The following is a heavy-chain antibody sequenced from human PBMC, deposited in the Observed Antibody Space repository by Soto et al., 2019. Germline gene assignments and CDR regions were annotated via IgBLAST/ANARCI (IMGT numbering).Heavy chain of an antibody. J-gene: IGHJ4*02. V-gene: IGHV4-59*01. CDR3: ARDGYTFFDY. D-gene: IGHD5-12*01. Sequence: PSETLSLTCTVSGGSISSYYWSWIRQPPGKGLEWIGYIYYSGSTNYNPSLKSRVTISVDTSKNQFPLKLSSVTAADTAVYYCARDGYTFFDYWGQGTLVTVSS. CDR1: GGSISSYY. CDR2: IYYSGST.